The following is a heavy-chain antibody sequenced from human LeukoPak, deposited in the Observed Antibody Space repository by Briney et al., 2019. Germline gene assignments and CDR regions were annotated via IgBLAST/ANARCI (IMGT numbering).Heavy chain of an antibody. CDR1: GGSISSSSYS. V-gene: IGHV4-61*02. D-gene: IGHD6-13*01. CDR2: IYISGST. CDR3: ARISHQGSSWYFSRHYYYYMDV. Sequence: PSETLSLTCTVSGGSISSSSYSWSWIRQPAGKGLEWIGRIYISGSTNYNPSLKSRVTISVDTSKKQFSLKLSSVTAADTAVYYCARISHQGSSWYFSRHYYYYMDVWGKGTTVTISS. J-gene: IGHJ6*03.